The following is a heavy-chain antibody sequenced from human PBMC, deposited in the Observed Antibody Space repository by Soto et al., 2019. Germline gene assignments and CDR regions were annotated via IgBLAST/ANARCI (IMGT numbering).Heavy chain of an antibody. D-gene: IGHD2-2*01. Sequence: ASVKVSCKASGYTFTGYYMHWVRKAPRQGLEWMGWINPNSGGTNYAQKFKGWVTMTRDTSISTAYMELSRLRSDDTAVYYCARSVVPAATTLGSYYYYYMDVWAKGPRSPSP. V-gene: IGHV1-2*04. J-gene: IGHJ6*03. CDR1: GYTFTGYY. CDR3: ARSVVPAATTLGSYYYYYMDV. CDR2: INPNSGGT.